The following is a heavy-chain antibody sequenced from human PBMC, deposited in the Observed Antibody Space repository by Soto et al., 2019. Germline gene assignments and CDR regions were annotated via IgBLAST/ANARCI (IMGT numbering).Heavy chain of an antibody. Sequence: PGGSLRLSCAASAFTAYDINWVRQASGQGLEWMGWMNPINGAAGSARRFQGRISMTRNTATGTAYLELTSLRSDDSAVYYCGRGPSPRAPAGGTPYYYAMDVWGQGTTVTVSS. J-gene: IGHJ6*02. CDR1: AFTAYD. V-gene: IGHV1-8*02. D-gene: IGHD6-13*01. CDR3: GRGPSPRAPAGGTPYYYAMDV. CDR2: MNPINGAA.